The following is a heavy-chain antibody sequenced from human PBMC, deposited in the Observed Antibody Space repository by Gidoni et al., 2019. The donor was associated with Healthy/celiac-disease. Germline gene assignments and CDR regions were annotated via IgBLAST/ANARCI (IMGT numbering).Heavy chain of an antibody. CDR1: GFTFSSYA. CDR2: ISGSGGSS. V-gene: IGHV3-23*01. D-gene: IGHD2-2*03. J-gene: IGHJ6*02. Sequence: EVQLLESGGGLVQPGGSLRLSCAPPGFTFSSYAMSWVRQAPGKGLEWVSGISGSGGSSHYAGSVKGRFTISRDNSKNTLYLQMNRLRAEDAAVYYCAKVDIPSSLGGMDVWGQGTTVTVSS. CDR3: AKVDIPSSLGGMDV.